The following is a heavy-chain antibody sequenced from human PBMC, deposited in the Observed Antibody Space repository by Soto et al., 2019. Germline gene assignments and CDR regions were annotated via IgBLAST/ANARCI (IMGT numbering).Heavy chain of an antibody. CDR1: GFTFSSYG. CDR3: AKDSGIAAPPWDGAYYGMDV. Sequence: GGSLRLSCAASGFTFSSYGMHWVRQAPGKGLEWVAVISYDGSNKYYADSVKGRFTISRDNSKNTLYLQMNSLRAEDTAVYYCAKDSGIAAPPWDGAYYGMDVWGQGTTVTVSS. V-gene: IGHV3-30*18. CDR2: ISYDGSNK. J-gene: IGHJ6*02. D-gene: IGHD6-6*01.